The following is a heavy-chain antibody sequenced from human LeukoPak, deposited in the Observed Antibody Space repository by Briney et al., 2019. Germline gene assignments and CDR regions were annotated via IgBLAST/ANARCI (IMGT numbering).Heavy chain of an antibody. CDR2: INPNSGGT. D-gene: IGHD6-13*01. V-gene: IGHV1-2*02. CDR3: ARDRGIAEADSFDP. CDR1: GYSFSDYH. J-gene: IGHJ5*02. Sequence: ASVKVSCKASGYSFSDYHMHWVRQAPGQGLEWMGWINPNSGGTNYAQKFQGRVTMTRDTSITTAYMELSSLRSDDTAVYYCARDRGIAEADSFDPWGQGTLVTVSS.